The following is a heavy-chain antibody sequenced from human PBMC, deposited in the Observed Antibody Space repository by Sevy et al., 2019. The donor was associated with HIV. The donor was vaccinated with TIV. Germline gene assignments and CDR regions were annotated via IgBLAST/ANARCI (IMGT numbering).Heavy chain of an antibody. Sequence: GGSLRLSCEASGFTFSSYWMSWVRQAPGKGLEWVANIKQDGSEKYYVDSVKGRFTISRDNAKNSLYLQMNSLRAEDTAVYYCARGDFDIWGQGTMVTVSS. CDR3: ARGDFDI. J-gene: IGHJ3*02. V-gene: IGHV3-7*03. CDR1: GFTFSSYW. CDR2: IKQDGSEK.